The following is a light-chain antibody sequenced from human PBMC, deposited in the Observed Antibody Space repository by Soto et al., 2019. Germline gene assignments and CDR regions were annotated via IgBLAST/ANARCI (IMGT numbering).Light chain of an antibody. CDR3: QQYGSSPPMYT. J-gene: IGKJ2*01. CDR2: GAS. CDR1: QSVDNKY. Sequence: EIVLTQSPGTLSLSSGERATLSCRASQSVDNKYLAWYQQKPGQAPRLLIFGASKRAAGIPDRFSGSGSGTDFTLTISRLESEDFAVYYCQQYGSSPPMYTFGQGTKLEIK. V-gene: IGKV3-20*01.